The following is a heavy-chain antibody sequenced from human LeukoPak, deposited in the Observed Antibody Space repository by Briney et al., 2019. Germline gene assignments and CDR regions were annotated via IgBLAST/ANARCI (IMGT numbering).Heavy chain of an antibody. V-gene: IGHV4-61*02. D-gene: IGHD3-16*01. CDR2: IYSTGST. Sequence: TSQTLSLTCTVSGGSISSGGYYWSWIRQPAGKGLEWIGRIYSTGSTNYNPSLKSRVTMSVDTSKNQFSLKLSSVTAADTAVYYCASQGGDFDYWGQGTLVTVSS. J-gene: IGHJ4*02. CDR1: GGSISSGGYY. CDR3: ASQGGDFDY.